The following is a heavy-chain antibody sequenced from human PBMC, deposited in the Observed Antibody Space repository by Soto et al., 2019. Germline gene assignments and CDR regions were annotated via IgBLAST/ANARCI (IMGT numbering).Heavy chain of an antibody. V-gene: IGHV3-11*01. D-gene: IGHD5-12*01. J-gene: IGHJ4*02. CDR2: ISSSGSTT. Sequence: PGGSLRGCFTASGFTFNYYYMTWIRQAPGKVLELLSYISSSGSTTYYADSVKGRFTISRANAKNSLYLQMNSLRAEHTAVYYFERGRRDGYNWVKYYFDYWGQGGLVNVSS. CDR1: GFTFNYYY. CDR3: ERGRRDGYNWVKYYFDY.